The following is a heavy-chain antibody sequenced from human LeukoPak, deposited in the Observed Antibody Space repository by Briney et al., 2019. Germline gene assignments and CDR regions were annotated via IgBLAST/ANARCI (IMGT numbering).Heavy chain of an antibody. CDR2: ISWNGGSV. D-gene: IGHD2/OR15-2a*01. Sequence: GGSLRLSCAASGFTFDDYAMHWVRQAPGKGLEWVSGISWNGGSVGYADSVKGRFTISRDNAKNSLSLQMNSLRAEDTALYYCAKDSGLFFGAFDIWGQGRMVTVSS. CDR1: GFTFDDYA. J-gene: IGHJ3*02. CDR3: AKDSGLFFGAFDI. V-gene: IGHV3-9*01.